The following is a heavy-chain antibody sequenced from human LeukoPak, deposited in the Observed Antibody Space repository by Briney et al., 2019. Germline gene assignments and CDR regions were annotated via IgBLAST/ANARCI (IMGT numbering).Heavy chain of an antibody. CDR1: GFTFSSYG. Sequence: GGSLRLSCAASGFTFSSYGMHWVRQSPGKGLEWVAVIWYDGSNKYYADSVKGRFTIPRDNSKNTLYLQMNSLRAEDTAVYYCAKDGILIGYFDYWGQGTLVTVSS. D-gene: IGHD3-9*01. J-gene: IGHJ4*02. CDR2: IWYDGSNK. CDR3: AKDGILIGYFDY. V-gene: IGHV3-33*06.